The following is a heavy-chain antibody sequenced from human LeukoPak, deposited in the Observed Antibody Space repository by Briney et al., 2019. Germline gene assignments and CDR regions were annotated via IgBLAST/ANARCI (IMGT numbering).Heavy chain of an antibody. V-gene: IGHV4-38-2*02. J-gene: IGHJ4*02. CDR1: GYSISSGYY. CDR2: FYHSGST. CDR3: ARRPAAAGTHYFDS. Sequence: SETLSLTCTVSGYSISSGYYWGWIRQPPGKGLEWIGNFYHSGSTYYNPSLRSRVTISVDTSKNQLSLKLSSVTAADTAVYYCARRPAAAGTHYFDSWGQGTLVTVSS. D-gene: IGHD6-13*01.